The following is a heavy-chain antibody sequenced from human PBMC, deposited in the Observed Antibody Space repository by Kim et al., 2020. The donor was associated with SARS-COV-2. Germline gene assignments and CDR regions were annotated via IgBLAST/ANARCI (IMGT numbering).Heavy chain of an antibody. CDR1: GFTFSSYA. D-gene: IGHD3-22*01. Sequence: GGSLRLSCAASGFTFSSYAMSWVRQAPGKGLEWVSAISGSGGSTYYADSVKGRFTISRDNSKNTLYLQMNSLRAEDTAVYYCAKMGKRKDQYYYDSSGYVHYYYYGMDVWGQGTTVTVSS. CDR3: AKMGKRKDQYYYDSSGYVHYYYYGMDV. V-gene: IGHV3-23*01. J-gene: IGHJ6*02. CDR2: ISGSGGST.